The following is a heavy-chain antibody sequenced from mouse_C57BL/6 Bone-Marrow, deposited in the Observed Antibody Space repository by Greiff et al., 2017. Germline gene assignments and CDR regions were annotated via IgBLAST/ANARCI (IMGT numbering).Heavy chain of an antibody. J-gene: IGHJ4*01. CDR2: ISGGGGNT. V-gene: IGHV5-9*01. CDR3: ARPRYYYAMDY. CDR1: GFTFSSYT. Sequence: EVKLMESGGCLVKPGGSLKLSCAASGFTFSSYTMSWVRQTPEKRLEWVATISGGGGNTYYPDSVKGRFTISRDNAKNTLYLQMSSLRSEDTALYYCARPRYYYAMDYWGQGTSVTVSS.